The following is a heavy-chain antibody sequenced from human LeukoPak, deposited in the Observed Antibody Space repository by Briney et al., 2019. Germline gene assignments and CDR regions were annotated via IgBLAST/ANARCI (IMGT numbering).Heavy chain of an antibody. CDR2: INHSGST. CDR1: GGSFSGYY. V-gene: IGHV4-34*01. Sequence: PSETLSLTCAVYGGSFSGYYWSWIRQPPGKGLEWIGEINHSGSTYYNPSLKSRVTISVDTSKNQFSLKLSSVTAADTAVYYCARAVAQSTTVTTWGQGTLVTVSS. CDR3: ARAVAQSTTVTT. D-gene: IGHD4-17*01. J-gene: IGHJ5*02.